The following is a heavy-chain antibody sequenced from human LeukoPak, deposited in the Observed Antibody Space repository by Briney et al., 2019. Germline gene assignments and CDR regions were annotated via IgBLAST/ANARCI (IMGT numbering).Heavy chain of an antibody. CDR3: ARSDYGGNYFDY. D-gene: IGHD4-23*01. CDR2: IKQDGSEK. Sequence: GGSLRLSCAASGFTFSSYWMSWVRQAPGKGLEWVANIKQDGSEKYYVDSVRGRFTISRDNAKNTLYLQMNSLRAEDTAVYYCARSDYGGNYFDYWGQGTLVTVSS. J-gene: IGHJ4*02. V-gene: IGHV3-7*01. CDR1: GFTFSSYW.